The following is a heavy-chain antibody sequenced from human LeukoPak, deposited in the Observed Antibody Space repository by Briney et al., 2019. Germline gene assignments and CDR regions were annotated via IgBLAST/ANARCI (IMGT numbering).Heavy chain of an antibody. CDR1: GFTFSSYA. CDR2: ISGSGGST. V-gene: IGHV3-23*01. J-gene: IGHJ4*02. Sequence: GGSLRLSCAASGFTFSSYAMSWVRQAPGKGLEWVSAISGSGGSTYYADSVKGRFTISRDNAKNSLYLQMNSLRAEDTAVYYCARALAYSGSYLGFDYWGQGTLVTVSS. D-gene: IGHD1-26*01. CDR3: ARALAYSGSYLGFDY.